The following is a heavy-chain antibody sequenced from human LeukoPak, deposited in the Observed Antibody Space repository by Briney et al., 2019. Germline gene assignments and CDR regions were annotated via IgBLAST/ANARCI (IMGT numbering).Heavy chain of an antibody. Sequence: QPGGSLRLSCSASGFTFGGYAMHWVRQAPGKGLEFVSAISSNGGSTYYADSVKGRFTISRDDSKNTLYLQVSSLRADDTAVYYCVKNGIYSSGWYGGYFDYWGQGTLVTVSS. V-gene: IGHV3-64D*09. CDR3: VKNGIYSSGWYGGYFDY. D-gene: IGHD6-19*01. CDR1: GFTFGGYA. J-gene: IGHJ4*02. CDR2: ISSNGGST.